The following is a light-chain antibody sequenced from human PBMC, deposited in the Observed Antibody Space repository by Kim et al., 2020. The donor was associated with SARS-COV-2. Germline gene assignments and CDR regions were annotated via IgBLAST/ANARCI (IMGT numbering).Light chain of an antibody. V-gene: IGKV3-20*01. J-gene: IGKJ1*01. CDR1: QSVGTTS. CDR2: GVS. CDR3: QQYGSSPRT. Sequence: SPWESATLSCRANQSVGTTSLGWYQQKPGQAPRLLIYGVSTRATGIPDRFSGSGSGTDFTLTISRLESEDFAVYYCQQYGSSPRTFGQGTKVDIK.